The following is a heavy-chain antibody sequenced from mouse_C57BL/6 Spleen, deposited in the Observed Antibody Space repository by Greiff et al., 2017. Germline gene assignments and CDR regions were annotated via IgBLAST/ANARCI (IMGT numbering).Heavy chain of an antibody. D-gene: IGHD1-1*01. Sequence: QVQLQQSGAELVKPGASVKLSCKASGYTFTSYWMHWVKQRPGQGLEWIGMIHPNSGSTNYNEKFKSKATLTVDKSSSTAYMQLSSLTSEDSAVYYCARSLDYGSSYENYFDYWGQGTTLTVSS. CDR1: GYTFTSYW. CDR2: IHPNSGST. V-gene: IGHV1-64*01. CDR3: ARSLDYGSSYENYFDY. J-gene: IGHJ2*01.